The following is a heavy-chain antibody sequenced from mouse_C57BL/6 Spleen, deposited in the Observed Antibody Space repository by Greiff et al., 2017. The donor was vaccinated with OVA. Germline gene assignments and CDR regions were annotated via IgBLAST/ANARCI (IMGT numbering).Heavy chain of an antibody. CDR2: IGPGSGST. CDR3: ARTYDYDGYYAMDY. V-gene: IGHV1-77*01. Sequence: QVQLQQSGAELVKPGASVKISCKASGYTFTDYYINWVKQRPGQGLEWIGKIGPGSGSTYYNEEFKGKATLTADKSSSTAYMQLSSLTSEYSAFDFCARTYDYDGYYAMDYWGQGTSVTVSS. CDR1: GYTFTDYY. J-gene: IGHJ4*01. D-gene: IGHD2-4*01.